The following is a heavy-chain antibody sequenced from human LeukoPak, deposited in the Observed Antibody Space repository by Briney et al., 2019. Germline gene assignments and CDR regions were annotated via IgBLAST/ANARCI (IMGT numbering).Heavy chain of an antibody. V-gene: IGHV4-59*08. D-gene: IGHD5-24*01. CDR3: ARHQASWGDGYANFDY. J-gene: IGHJ4*02. CDR2: IYYSGST. CDR1: GGSISSYY. Sequence: PSETLSLTCTVPGGSISSYYWSWIRQPPGKGLEWIGYIYYSGSTNYNPSLKSRVTISVDTPKNQFSLKLSSVTAADTAVYYCARHQASWGDGYANFDYWGQGTLVTVSS.